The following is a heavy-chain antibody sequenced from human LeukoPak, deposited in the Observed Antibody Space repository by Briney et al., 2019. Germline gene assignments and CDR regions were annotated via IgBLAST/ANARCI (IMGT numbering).Heavy chain of an antibody. CDR2: ISSNGGST. CDR1: GFTFSSYA. Sequence: PGGSLRLSCAASGFTFSSYAMHWVRQAPGKGLEYVSAISSNGGSTYYANSVKGRFTISRDNSKNTLYLQMGSLRAEDTAVYFCAREGSIVVMHAFDVWGQGTMVTVSS. D-gene: IGHD1-26*01. V-gene: IGHV3-64*01. J-gene: IGHJ3*01. CDR3: AREGSIVVMHAFDV.